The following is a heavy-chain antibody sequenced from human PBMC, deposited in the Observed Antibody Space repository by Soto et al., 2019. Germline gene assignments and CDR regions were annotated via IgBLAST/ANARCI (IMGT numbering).Heavy chain of an antibody. V-gene: IGHV3-66*01. Sequence: EVRLVQSGGGLVQPGGSLRLSCAASLFIVSDNYMSWVRQAPGKGLEWVSLIYSGGGTDYAESVKGRFTISRDNSKNTLYLQMNSLKAADTGISYCATRMTTAPSWGQGSVVTVSS. CDR2: IYSGGGT. J-gene: IGHJ5*02. CDR3: ATRMTTAPS. CDR1: LFIVSDNY. D-gene: IGHD4-17*01.